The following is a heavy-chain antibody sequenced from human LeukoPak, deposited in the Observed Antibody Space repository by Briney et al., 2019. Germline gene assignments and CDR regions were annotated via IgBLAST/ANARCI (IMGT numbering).Heavy chain of an antibody. CDR2: ISGSSATT. V-gene: IGHV3-48*02. CDR1: GFPFSSYW. CDR3: ARDYYDCSGYYLY. Sequence: PGGSLRLSCVASGFPFSSYWMTWVRQAPGKGLEWVSFISGSSATTYYTDSVKGRFTVSRDNAKDSLYLQMNSLRDEDTAVYYCARDYYDCSGYYLYWGQGILVTVSS. J-gene: IGHJ4*02. D-gene: IGHD3-22*01.